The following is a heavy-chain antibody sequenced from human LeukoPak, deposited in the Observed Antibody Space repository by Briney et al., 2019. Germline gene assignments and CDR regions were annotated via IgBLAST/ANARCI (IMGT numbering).Heavy chain of an antibody. D-gene: IGHD3-22*01. J-gene: IGHJ3*02. CDR2: IYSGGST. CDR3: ARDPYYYYDSSGYLVRDNAFDI. Sequence: GGSLRLSCAASGFTVSSNYMSWVRQAPGKGPEWVSVIYSGGSTYYADSVKGRFTISRDNSKNTLYLQMNSLRAEDTAVYYCARDPYYYYDSSGYLVRDNAFDIWGQGTMVTVSS. V-gene: IGHV3-66*01. CDR1: GFTVSSNY.